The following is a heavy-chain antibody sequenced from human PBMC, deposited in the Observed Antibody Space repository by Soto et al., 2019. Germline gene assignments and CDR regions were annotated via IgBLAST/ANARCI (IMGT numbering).Heavy chain of an antibody. CDR3: ARGSGGWAEGVY. CDR2: INQDGSEK. Sequence: EVQLVESGGGLVQPGGSLRLSCAAAGFSFRSYWMSWVRQAPGEGLEWVANINQDGSEKNYVDSVKGRFTISRDNAKNSLSLQMDSLRAEETAVYFCARGSGGWAEGVYWGQGTLVTVSS. CDR1: GFSFRSYW. J-gene: IGHJ4*01. D-gene: IGHD6-19*01. V-gene: IGHV3-7*05.